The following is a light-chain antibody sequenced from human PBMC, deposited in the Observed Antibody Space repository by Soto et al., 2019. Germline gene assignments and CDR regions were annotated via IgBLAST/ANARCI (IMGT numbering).Light chain of an antibody. CDR2: GAS. V-gene: IGKV3-20*01. Sequence: EIVLTQSPGTLSLSPGERATLSCRASQSVSNNYLAWYQRKPGQAPRLLIYGASSRATGIPHRFSGSGSGTDFTLTISRLEPEDFAVYYCQQYDISPWTFGQGTKVAI. J-gene: IGKJ1*01. CDR3: QQYDISPWT. CDR1: QSVSNNY.